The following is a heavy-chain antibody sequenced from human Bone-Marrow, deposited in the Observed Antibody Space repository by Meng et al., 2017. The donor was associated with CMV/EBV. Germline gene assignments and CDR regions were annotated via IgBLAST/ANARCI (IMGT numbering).Heavy chain of an antibody. Sequence: SVKVSCKASGGTFSSYAISWVRQAPGQGLEWMGGIIPILGIANYAQKFQGRVTITADKSTSTAYMELSSLRSEDTAVYYCARATRESLGYCSSTSCPDWPGYYFDYWGQGTLVTVSS. CDR1: GGTFSSYA. CDR2: IIPILGIA. J-gene: IGHJ4*02. CDR3: ARATRESLGYCSSTSCPDWPGYYFDY. D-gene: IGHD2-2*01. V-gene: IGHV1-69*10.